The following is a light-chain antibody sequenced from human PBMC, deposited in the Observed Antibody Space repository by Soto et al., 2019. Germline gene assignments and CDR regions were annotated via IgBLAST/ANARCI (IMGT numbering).Light chain of an antibody. V-gene: IGLV1-40*01. CDR2: GNN. CDR1: NSNIGAGYD. Sequence: QSVLTQPPSVSGAPGQRVTISCAGSNSNIGAGYDVHWYQHLPGTAPKLLIYGNNNRPSGVPDRFSGSKSGTSASLAITGLQAEDEADYYCQSYDSSLSGWVFGTGTKVTVL. CDR3: QSYDSSLSGWV. J-gene: IGLJ1*01.